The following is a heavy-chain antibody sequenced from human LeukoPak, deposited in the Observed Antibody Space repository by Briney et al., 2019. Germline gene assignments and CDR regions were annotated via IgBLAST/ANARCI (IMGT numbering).Heavy chain of an antibody. J-gene: IGHJ2*01. V-gene: IGHV4-61*05. CDR2: IYYSGST. CDR1: GGSISSSSYY. Sequence: TASETLSLTCTVSGGSISSSSYYWGWIRQPPGKGLEWIGYIYYSGSTNYNPSLKSRVTISVDTSKNQFSLKLSSVTAADTAVYYCARVGWYEGYWYFDLWGRGTLVTVSS. CDR3: ARVGWYEGYWYFDL. D-gene: IGHD6-19*01.